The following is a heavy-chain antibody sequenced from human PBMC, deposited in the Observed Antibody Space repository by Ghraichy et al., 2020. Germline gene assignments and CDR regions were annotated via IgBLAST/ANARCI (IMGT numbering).Heavy chain of an antibody. D-gene: IGHD4-23*01. CDR3: ARGSRVVRFFNYDGKDG. V-gene: IGHV3-48*02. J-gene: IGHJ6*02. Sequence: GGSLRLSCVGSGFSFSSYSMNWVRQSPGKGLEWVSYITSSGSFKSYAESVKGRFTISRDNAHNSLYLQMNSLRDEDTAVYFCARGSRVVRFFNYDGKDGWGQGTTVTVSS. CDR1: GFSFSSYS. CDR2: ITSSGSFK.